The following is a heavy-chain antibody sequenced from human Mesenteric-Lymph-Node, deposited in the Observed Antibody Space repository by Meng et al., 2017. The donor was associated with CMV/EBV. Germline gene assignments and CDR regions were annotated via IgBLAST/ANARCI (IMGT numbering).Heavy chain of an antibody. Sequence: SETLSLTCAVYGGSFSGYHWGWIRQPPGRGLEWIGNIFHSGRAFYNPSLQSRVTISVNTSRNQFYLKVRSVTAADTAVYYCARDIKSGRVGFDFWAQGTLVTVSS. V-gene: IGHV4-59*12. D-gene: IGHD2-8*02. CDR1: GGSFSGYH. CDR2: IFHSGRA. CDR3: ARDIKSGRVGFDF. J-gene: IGHJ4*02.